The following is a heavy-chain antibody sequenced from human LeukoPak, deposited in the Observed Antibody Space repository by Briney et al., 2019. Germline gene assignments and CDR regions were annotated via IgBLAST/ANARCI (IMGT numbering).Heavy chain of an antibody. Sequence: SETLSLTCTVSGGSISSYYWSWIRQPPGKGLEWIGYIYYSGSTNYNPSLKSRVTISVDTSKNQFSLKLCSVTAADTAVYYCAGGWKRGRSDAFDIWGQGTMVTVSS. J-gene: IGHJ3*02. CDR3: AGGWKRGRSDAFDI. CDR1: GGSISSYY. CDR2: IYYSGST. D-gene: IGHD1-1*01. V-gene: IGHV4-59*01.